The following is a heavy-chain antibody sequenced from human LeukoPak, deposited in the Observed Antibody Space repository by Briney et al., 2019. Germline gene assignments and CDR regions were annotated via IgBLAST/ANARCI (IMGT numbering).Heavy chain of an antibody. CDR1: GFTFDSYW. D-gene: IGHD6-13*01. Sequence: GGSLRLSCAASGFTFDSYWMSWVRQAPGQGLEWVANIKEDGSEKYYVDSVRGRFTISRDNAKNSVYLLMNSLRAEDTAVYYCAREIGSAARGRWGQGTLVTVSS. CDR2: IKEDGSEK. J-gene: IGHJ4*02. CDR3: AREIGSAARGR. V-gene: IGHV3-7*05.